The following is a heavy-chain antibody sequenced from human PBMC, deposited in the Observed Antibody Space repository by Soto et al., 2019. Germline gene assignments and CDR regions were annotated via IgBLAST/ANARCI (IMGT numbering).Heavy chain of an antibody. CDR1: GFTFNSYA. J-gene: IGHJ4*02. V-gene: IGHV3-23*01. CDR3: AIRGASQWLKF. D-gene: IGHD6-19*01. CDR2: ISGSGGST. Sequence: PGGSLRLSCAASGFTFNSYAMSWVRQAPGKGLEWVSTISGSGGSTYYADSVKGRFTISRDNSKNTLYLQMNSLRAEDTAIYYCAIRGASQWLKFWGQGTLVTVSS.